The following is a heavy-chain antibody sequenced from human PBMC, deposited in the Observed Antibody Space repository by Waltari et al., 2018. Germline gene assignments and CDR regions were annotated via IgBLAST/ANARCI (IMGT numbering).Heavy chain of an antibody. D-gene: IGHD3-9*01. J-gene: IGHJ5*02. CDR1: GGTFSRYT. CDR3: ARVRSGYDITNWFDP. CDR2: IIPILGIA. V-gene: IGHV1-69*02. Sequence: QVQLVQSGAEVTKPGSSVKVSCKASGGTFSRYTIRWVRQAPGQGLEWMGRIIPILGIANYAQKFQGRVTITADKSTSTAYMELSSLRSEDTAVYYCARVRSGYDITNWFDPWGQGTLVTVSS.